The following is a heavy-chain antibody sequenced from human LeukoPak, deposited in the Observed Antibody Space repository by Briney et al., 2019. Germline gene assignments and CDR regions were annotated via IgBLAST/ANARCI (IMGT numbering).Heavy chain of an antibody. CDR3: ARVGGSYLVFDY. J-gene: IGHJ4*02. CDR2: IGGSGGST. V-gene: IGHV3-23*01. CDR1: GFTFSSYG. Sequence: GGSLRLSCAASGFTFSSYGMSWVRQAPGKGLEWVSGIGGSGGSTYYADSVKGRFTISRDNSKNTLYLQMNSLRAEDTAVYYCARVGGSYLVFDYWGQGTLVTVSS. D-gene: IGHD1-26*01.